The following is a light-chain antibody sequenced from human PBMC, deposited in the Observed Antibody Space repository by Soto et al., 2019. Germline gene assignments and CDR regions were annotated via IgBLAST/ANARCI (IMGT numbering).Light chain of an antibody. CDR2: GNS. V-gene: IGLV1-40*01. J-gene: IGLJ2*01. Sequence: CTGXSSNIGAGYNVHWYQQLPGTAPKLLIYGNSNRPXGVPDRFSGSKSGTSASLAITGLQAEDEANYYCQSYDTSLTVIFGGGTKLTVL. CDR3: QSYDTSLTVI. CDR1: SSNIGAGYN.